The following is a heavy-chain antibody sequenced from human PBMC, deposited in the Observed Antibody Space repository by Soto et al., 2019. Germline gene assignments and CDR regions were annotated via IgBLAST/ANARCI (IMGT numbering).Heavy chain of an antibody. V-gene: IGHV3-23*01. CDR2: ISGSGGST. CDR1: GLTFSSYA. CDR3: ARSFGSGEAVVAATPEYYYYGMDV. Sequence: GGSLRLSCAASGLTFSSYAMSWVRQAPGKGLEWVSAISGSGGSTYYADSVKGRFTISRDNSKNTLYLQMNSLRAEDTAVYYCARSFGSGEAVVAATPEYYYYGMDVWGQGTTVTVSS. D-gene: IGHD2-15*01. J-gene: IGHJ6*02.